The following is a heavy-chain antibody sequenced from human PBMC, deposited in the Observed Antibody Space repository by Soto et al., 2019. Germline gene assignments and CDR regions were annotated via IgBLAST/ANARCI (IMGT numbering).Heavy chain of an antibody. CDR1: GYSFTSHW. J-gene: IGHJ6*02. CDR2: IYPGDSDT. V-gene: IGHV5-51*01. CDR3: ARTSAAGKYYYGMDV. Sequence: PGECLKISCKGSGYSFTSHWIGWLRQMPGKGLWWMGIIYPGDSDTRYSPSFQGQVTISADKSISTAYLQWSSLKASDTAMHYCARTSAAGKYYYGMDVRGQGTTVTVSS. D-gene: IGHD6-13*01.